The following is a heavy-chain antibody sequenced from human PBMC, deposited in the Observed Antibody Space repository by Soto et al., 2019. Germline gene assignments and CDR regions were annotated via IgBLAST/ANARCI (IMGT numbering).Heavy chain of an antibody. CDR2: VFYSGAT. J-gene: IGHJ4*02. V-gene: IGHV4-39*01. D-gene: IGHD3-22*01. CDR1: GGSISYNNYY. CDR3: ARTGNYDDSGPISSLDF. Sequence: SETLSLTCTVSGGSISYNNYYWGWIRQPPGTGLEWIGSVFYSGATYYNPSLKSRLTISVDTSKNQFSLKLTSVTAADTAVYYCARTGNYDDSGPISSLDFWGQGTLVTVSS.